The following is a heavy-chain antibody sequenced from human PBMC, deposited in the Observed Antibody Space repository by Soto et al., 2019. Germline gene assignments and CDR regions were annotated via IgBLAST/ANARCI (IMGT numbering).Heavy chain of an antibody. Sequence: QVQLWQPGAEGKKPGASVKVSCRPSGYTFRTSGIIGGRKPLGQSPEGMGWISIYNGRTSYAQKLKGRVTMTTDTSTTTAFMELRSLRSDDTAVYYCARDEEYDTGPLPLHYWGQGTLVTVSS. CDR2: ISIYNGRT. CDR3: ARDEEYDTGPLPLHY. J-gene: IGHJ4*02. D-gene: IGHD6-6*01. V-gene: IGHV1-18*04. CDR1: GYTFRTSG.